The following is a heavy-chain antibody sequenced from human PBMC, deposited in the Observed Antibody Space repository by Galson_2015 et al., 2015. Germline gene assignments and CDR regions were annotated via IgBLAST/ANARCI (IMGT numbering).Heavy chain of an antibody. Sequence: SVKVSFKASGDTLTRYYMHWVRQAPGQGLEWMGIINPSGGSTSYAQKFQGRVTMTRDTSTSTVYMELNSLRSEDTAVYYCARDSGYYDSTGYYSWSAFEIWGQGTMVPVSS. D-gene: IGHD3-22*01. CDR2: INPSGGST. CDR1: GDTLTRYY. V-gene: IGHV1-46*01. J-gene: IGHJ3*02. CDR3: ARDSGYYDSTGYYSWSAFEI.